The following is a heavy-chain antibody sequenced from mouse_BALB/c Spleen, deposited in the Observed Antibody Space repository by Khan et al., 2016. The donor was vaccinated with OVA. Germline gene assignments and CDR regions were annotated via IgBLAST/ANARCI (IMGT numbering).Heavy chain of an antibody. CDR1: GYSINSGYA. V-gene: IGHV3-2*02. Sequence: EVKLVESGPGLVKPSQSLSLTCTVTGYSINSGYAWNWIRQFPGNKLEWMGYISYSGGTSYNPSLKSRISITRDTSKNQFFLQLNSVTTEDTATYYCARGNYYGYYFDYWGQGTPLTVSS. J-gene: IGHJ2*01. CDR3: ARGNYYGYYFDY. D-gene: IGHD1-1*01. CDR2: ISYSGGT.